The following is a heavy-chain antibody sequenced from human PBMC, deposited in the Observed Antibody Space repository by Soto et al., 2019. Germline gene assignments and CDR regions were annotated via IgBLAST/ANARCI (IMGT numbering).Heavy chain of an antibody. J-gene: IGHJ4*02. V-gene: IGHV3-21*06. CDR3: ARESEDLTSNFDY. Sequence: GGPLSLSCVTCRVAFARYSMNWVRQSPGKGLEWVSSISSTTNYIYYGDSMKGRFTISRDNAKNSLYLEMNSLRAEDTAVYYCARESEDLTSNFDYWGQGT. CDR1: RVAFARYS. CDR2: ISSTTNYI.